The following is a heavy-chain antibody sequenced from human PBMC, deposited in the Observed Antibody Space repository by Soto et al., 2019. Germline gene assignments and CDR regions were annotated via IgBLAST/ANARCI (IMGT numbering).Heavy chain of an antibody. CDR3: ARDRLWPYYFDY. D-gene: IGHD5-18*01. Sequence: TLSLTCAVYGGSFSYYYWSWIRQPPGKGLEWIGYIYYSGSTYYNPSLKSRVTISVDTSKNQFSLKLSSVTAADTAVYYCARDRLWPYYFDYWGQGTLVTVSS. J-gene: IGHJ4*02. CDR1: GGSFSYYY. CDR2: IYYSGST. V-gene: IGHV4-30-4*08.